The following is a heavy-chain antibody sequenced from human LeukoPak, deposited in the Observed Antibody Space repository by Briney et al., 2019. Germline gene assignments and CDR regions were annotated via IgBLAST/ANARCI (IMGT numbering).Heavy chain of an antibody. CDR1: GFTVSANY. CDR3: ARGWRLQLDY. CDR2: IGGGGGST. V-gene: IGHV3-23*01. J-gene: IGHJ4*02. D-gene: IGHD5-24*01. Sequence: QPGGSLRLSCAASGFTVSANYMSWVRLAPGKGLEWVSGIGGGGGSTSYADSVKGRFTISRDNSKNTLYLQMNSLRAEDTAVYYCARGWRLQLDYWGQGTLVTVSS.